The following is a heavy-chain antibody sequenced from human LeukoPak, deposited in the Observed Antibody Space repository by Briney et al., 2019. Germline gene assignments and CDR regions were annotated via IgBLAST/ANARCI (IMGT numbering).Heavy chain of an antibody. Sequence: GSLRLSCAVYGGSFSGYYWSWIRQPPGKGLEWIGEINHSGSTNYNPSLKSRVTISVDTSKNQFSLKLRSVTAADTAIYYCARVSSRRLPPTYSYDRRNYFDYWGQGTLVTVSS. D-gene: IGHD3-22*01. CDR3: ARVSSRRLPPTYSYDRRNYFDY. CDR2: INHSGST. V-gene: IGHV4-34*01. CDR1: GGSFSGYY. J-gene: IGHJ4*02.